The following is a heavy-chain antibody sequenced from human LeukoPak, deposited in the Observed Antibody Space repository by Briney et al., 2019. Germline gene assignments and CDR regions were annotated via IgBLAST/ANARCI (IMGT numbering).Heavy chain of an antibody. Sequence: ETVSLTCTVSGASLSDYYWSWIRQPAGKGLEWIGRIYISGTTNYNPSLKSRVTMSVDTSNNQFSLKLTSVAAADTAVYYCAREFDYWGQGTLVTVSS. V-gene: IGHV4-4*07. CDR1: GASLSDYY. CDR3: AREFDY. CDR2: IYISGTT. J-gene: IGHJ4*02.